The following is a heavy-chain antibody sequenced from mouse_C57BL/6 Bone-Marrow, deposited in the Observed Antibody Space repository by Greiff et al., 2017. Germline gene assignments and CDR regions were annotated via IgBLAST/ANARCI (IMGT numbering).Heavy chain of an antibody. D-gene: IGHD1-1*01. V-gene: IGHV1-55*01. CDR2: IYPGSGST. Sequence: QVQLQQPGAELVKPGASVKMSCKASGYTFTSYWLTWVKPRPGQGLEWIGDIYPGSGSTNYNEKFKSKATLTVDTSSSTAYMQLSSLTSEDSAVYYCATTIVAPYWYFDVWGTGTTVTVSS. CDR3: ATTIVAPYWYFDV. CDR1: GYTFTSYW. J-gene: IGHJ1*03.